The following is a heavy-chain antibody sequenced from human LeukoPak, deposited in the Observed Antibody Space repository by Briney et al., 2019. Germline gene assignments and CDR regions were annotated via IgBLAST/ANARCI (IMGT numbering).Heavy chain of an antibody. CDR3: ARGGDTCSDTGCFKNWFDP. Sequence: ASVKVPCRASGYTLSSHDIYWVRQAPGQGLEWMGWMNPKSGNTGSAQRFQGRVTMTRDTSTGTAYMELTSLTSEDTAIYYCARGGDTCSDTGCFKNWFDPWGQGTLVTVSS. D-gene: IGHD2-2*01. J-gene: IGHJ5*02. CDR1: GYTLSSHD. CDR2: MNPKSGNT. V-gene: IGHV1-8*01.